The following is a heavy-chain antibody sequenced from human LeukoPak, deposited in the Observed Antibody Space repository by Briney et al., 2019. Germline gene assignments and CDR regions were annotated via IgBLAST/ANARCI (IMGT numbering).Heavy chain of an antibody. CDR3: AKAGEGEYFDWLLSPVYFDY. CDR2: ISWNSGSI. J-gene: IGHJ4*02. Sequence: PGGSLRLSCAASGFTFDDYAMHWVRQAPGKGLEWVSGISWNSGSIGYADSVKGRFTIPRDNAKNSLYLQMNSLRAEDMALYYCAKAGEGEYFDWLLSPVYFDYWGQGTLVTVSS. CDR1: GFTFDDYA. V-gene: IGHV3-9*03. D-gene: IGHD3-9*01.